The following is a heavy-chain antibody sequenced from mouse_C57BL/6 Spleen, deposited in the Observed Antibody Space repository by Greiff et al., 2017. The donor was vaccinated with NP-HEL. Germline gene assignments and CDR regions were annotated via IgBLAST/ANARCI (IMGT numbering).Heavy chain of an antibody. CDR2: IDPETGGT. D-gene: IGHD1-1*01. CDR1: GYTFTDYE. J-gene: IGHJ1*03. V-gene: IGHV1-15*01. Sequence: VKLVESGAELVRPGASVTLSCKASGYTFTDYEMHWVKQTPVHGLEWIGAIDPETGGTAYNQKFKGKAILTADKSSSTAYMDLRSLTSEDSAVYNCTRGLYYGSSYWYFDVWGTGTTVTVSS. CDR3: TRGLYYGSSYWYFDV.